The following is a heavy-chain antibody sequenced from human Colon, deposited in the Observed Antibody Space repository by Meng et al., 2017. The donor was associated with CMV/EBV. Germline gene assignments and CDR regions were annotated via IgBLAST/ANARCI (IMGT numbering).Heavy chain of an antibody. Sequence: GESLKISCAASGISFGSTYMTWVRQAPGKGLEWVSIIYSGGSKAYADSVKGRFTISRDTSKNTVYLQMSSRSAEDTGVYYCVRDKAGAGMDIWGQGTTVTVSS. J-gene: IGHJ6*02. CDR3: VRDKAGAGMDI. CDR2: IYSGGSK. CDR1: GISFGSTY. D-gene: IGHD6-25*01. V-gene: IGHV3-53*01.